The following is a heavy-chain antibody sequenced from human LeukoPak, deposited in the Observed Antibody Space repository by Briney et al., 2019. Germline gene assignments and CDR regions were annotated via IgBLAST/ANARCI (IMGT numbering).Heavy chain of an antibody. V-gene: IGHV4-59*12. CDR3: ARTASMVTTVIDY. CDR2: IDYSGNT. D-gene: IGHD4-17*01. J-gene: IGHJ4*02. CDR1: GGSINGYY. Sequence: SETLSLTCTVSGGSINGYYWSWTRQPPGKGLEWIAYIDYSGNTDYNPSLKSRVTISIDTSKNQFSLKVRSVTAADSAIYYCARTASMVTTVIDYWGQGTLVTVSS.